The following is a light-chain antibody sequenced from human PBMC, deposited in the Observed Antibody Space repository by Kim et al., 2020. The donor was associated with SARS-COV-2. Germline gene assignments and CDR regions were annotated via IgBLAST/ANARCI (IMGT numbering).Light chain of an antibody. V-gene: IGLV2-14*01. J-gene: IGLJ2*01. Sequence: SALTQPASVSGSPGQSITISCTGTSSDVGGYNYVSWYQQHPGKAPKLMIYDVSKRPSGVSNRFSGSKSGNTASLTISGLQAEDEADYYCSSYTSSSTLVFGGGTQLNVL. CDR1: SSDVGGYNY. CDR3: SSYTSSSTLV. CDR2: DVS.